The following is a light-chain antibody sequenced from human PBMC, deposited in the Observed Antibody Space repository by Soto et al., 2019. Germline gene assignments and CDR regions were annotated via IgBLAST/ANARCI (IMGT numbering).Light chain of an antibody. CDR1: QGISSY. Sequence: DIQLTQSPSFLSASVGDRVTITCRASQGISSYLAWYQQKPGKAPKLLIYAASTLQRGVPSRFSGSGSGTEFTLTISSLQPEDFATYYCQQLKSYPRTFGQGTKVEIK. V-gene: IGKV1-9*01. J-gene: IGKJ1*01. CDR3: QQLKSYPRT. CDR2: AAS.